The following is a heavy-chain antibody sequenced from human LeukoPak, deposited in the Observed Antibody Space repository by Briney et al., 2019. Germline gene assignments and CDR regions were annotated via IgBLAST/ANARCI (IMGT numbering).Heavy chain of an antibody. V-gene: IGHV4-61*02. CDR1: GDSISSGDYY. CDR2: ISSSGST. D-gene: IGHD6-13*01. J-gene: IGHJ5*02. CDR3: ARASSWFPFDP. Sequence: PSETLSLTCTVSGDSISSGDYYWSWIRQPAGKGLGWIGRISSSGSTNYNPSLKSRVTISVDTSKNQFSLKLSSVTAADTAVYYCARASSWFPFDPWGQGTLVTVSS.